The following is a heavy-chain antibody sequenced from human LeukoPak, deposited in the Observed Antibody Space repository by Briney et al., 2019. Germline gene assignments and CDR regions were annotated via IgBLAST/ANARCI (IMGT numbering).Heavy chain of an antibody. Sequence: PSETLSLTCTVSGGSISSGGYYWSWIRHHPGKGLEWIVYIYYSGSTYYNPSLKSRVTISVDTSKNQFSLKLSSVTAADTAVYYCARAKEDMAPGYCFDYWGQGTLVTVSS. CDR1: GGSISSGGYY. V-gene: IGHV4-31*03. CDR2: IYYSGST. J-gene: IGHJ4*02. CDR3: ARAKEDMAPGYCFDY. D-gene: IGHD5-24*01.